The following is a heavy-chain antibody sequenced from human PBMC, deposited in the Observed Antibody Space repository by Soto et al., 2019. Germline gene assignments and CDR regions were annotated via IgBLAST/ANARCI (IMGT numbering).Heavy chain of an antibody. CDR2: IYYSGST. V-gene: IGHV4-31*03. D-gene: IGHD3-10*01. CDR3: ARDRKGYYGSGSYYWFDP. Sequence: QVQLQESGPGLVKPSQTLSLTCTVSGGSISSGGYYWSWIRQHPGKGLEWIGYIYYSGSTYYNPSLKSRVTISVDTSKNQFSLKLSSVTAADTAVYYCARDRKGYYGSGSYYWFDPWGQGTLVTVSS. CDR1: GGSISSGGYY. J-gene: IGHJ5*02.